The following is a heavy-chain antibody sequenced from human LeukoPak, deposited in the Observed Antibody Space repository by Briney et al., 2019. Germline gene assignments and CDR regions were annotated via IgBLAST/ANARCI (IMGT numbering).Heavy chain of an antibody. CDR3: ARGYDVLTGFPF. CDR1: GYTFTGYY. V-gene: IGHV1-2*02. CDR2: INPNSGGT. J-gene: IGHJ4*02. D-gene: IGHD3-9*01. Sequence: ASVKVSCKASGYTFTGYYMHWVRQAPGQGLEWMGWINPNSGGTNYAQKFQGRVTMTRDTSISTAYMELTRLRSDDTAVYYCARGYDVLTGFPFWGQGTLVTVSS.